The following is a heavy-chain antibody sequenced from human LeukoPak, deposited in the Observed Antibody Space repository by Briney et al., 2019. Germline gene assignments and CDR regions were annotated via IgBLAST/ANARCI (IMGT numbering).Heavy chain of an antibody. Sequence: PGGSLRLSCAASGFTFSSYAMHWVGQASGKGLEWVAVISYDGSNKYYADSVKGRFTISRDNSKNTLYLQMNSQRAEDTAVYYCARGFSGRGYYFDYWGQGTLVTVSS. J-gene: IGHJ4*02. CDR2: ISYDGSNK. D-gene: IGHD5-12*01. CDR3: ARGFSGRGYYFDY. CDR1: GFTFSSYA. V-gene: IGHV3-30-3*01.